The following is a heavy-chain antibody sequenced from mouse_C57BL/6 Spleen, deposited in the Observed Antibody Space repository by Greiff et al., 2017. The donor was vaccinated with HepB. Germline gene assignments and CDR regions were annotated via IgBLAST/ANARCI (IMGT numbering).Heavy chain of an antibody. Sequence: EVQLVESGGGLVKPGGSLKLSCAASGFTFSSYAMSWVRQTPEKRLEWVATISDGGSYTYYPDNVKGRFTISRDNAKNNLYLQMSHLKSEDTAMYYCARGYYGLAGAMDYWGQGTSVTVSS. V-gene: IGHV5-4*01. CDR1: GFTFSSYA. D-gene: IGHD1-1*01. CDR3: ARGYYGLAGAMDY. CDR2: ISDGGSYT. J-gene: IGHJ4*01.